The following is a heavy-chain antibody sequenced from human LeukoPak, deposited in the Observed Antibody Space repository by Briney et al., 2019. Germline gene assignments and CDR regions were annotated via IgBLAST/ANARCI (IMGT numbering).Heavy chain of an antibody. D-gene: IGHD3-22*01. Sequence: GASVKVSCKASGYTFTSYDVHWVRQAPGQGLEWMGGIIPIFGTANYAQKFQGRVTITADESTSTAYMELSSLRSEDTAVYYCARELGYYYDSSGYPNWFDPWGQGTLVTVSS. V-gene: IGHV1-69*13. CDR3: ARELGYYYDSSGYPNWFDP. CDR1: GYTFTSYD. CDR2: IIPIFGTA. J-gene: IGHJ5*02.